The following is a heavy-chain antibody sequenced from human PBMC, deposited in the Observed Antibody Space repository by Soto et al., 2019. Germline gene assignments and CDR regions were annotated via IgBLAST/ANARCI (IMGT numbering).Heavy chain of an antibody. Sequence: ASVKVSCKASGGTFSSYAISWVRQAPGQGLEWMGGIIPIFGTANYAQKFQGRVTIAADESTSTAYMELSSLRSEDTAVYYCARDPDDSSGYYLLVYWGQGTLVTVSS. CDR1: GGTFSSYA. V-gene: IGHV1-69*13. CDR2: IIPIFGTA. D-gene: IGHD3-22*01. J-gene: IGHJ4*02. CDR3: ARDPDDSSGYYLLVY.